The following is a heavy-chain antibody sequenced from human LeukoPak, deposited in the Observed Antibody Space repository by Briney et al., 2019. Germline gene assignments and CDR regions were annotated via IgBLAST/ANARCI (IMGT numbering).Heavy chain of an antibody. CDR3: ARDDSSGYYEGLSDY. CDR2: INPNSGGT. Sequence: GASVKVSCKASGYTFTGYYMHWVRQAPGQGLEWMGWINPNSGGTNYAQKFQGRVTMTRGTSISTAYMELSRLRSDDTAVYYCARDDSSGYYEGLSDYWGQGTLVTVSS. J-gene: IGHJ4*02. D-gene: IGHD3-22*01. V-gene: IGHV1-2*02. CDR1: GYTFTGYY.